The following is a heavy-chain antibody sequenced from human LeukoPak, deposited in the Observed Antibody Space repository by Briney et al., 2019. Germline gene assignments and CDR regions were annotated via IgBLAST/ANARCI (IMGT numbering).Heavy chain of an antibody. J-gene: IGHJ6*03. Sequence: PGGSLRLSCAASGFTFSSYGMSWVRQAPGKGLEWVGRIKSKTDGGTTDYAAPVKGRFTISRDDSKNTLYLQMNSLKTEDTAVYYCTTGYSYGYYYYYYMDVWGKGTTVTVSS. D-gene: IGHD5-18*01. CDR1: GFTFSSYG. V-gene: IGHV3-15*01. CDR3: TTGYSYGYYYYYYMDV. CDR2: IKSKTDGGTT.